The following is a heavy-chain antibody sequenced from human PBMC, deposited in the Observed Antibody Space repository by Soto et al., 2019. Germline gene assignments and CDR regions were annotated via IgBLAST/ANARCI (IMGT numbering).Heavy chain of an antibody. J-gene: IGHJ4*02. CDR1: GFSFSRHA. V-gene: IGHV3-64*01. Sequence: VQLVESGGGLVQPGGSLRLSCAASGFSFSRHAMHWVRQAPGKGLEYVSAINNNGDRKYYANSVEGRFTISRDNSKNTLYLQMGSLRTEDMAVYYCARRVYGISSGYDYWGQGTLVTVSS. D-gene: IGHD6-6*01. CDR2: INNNGDRK. CDR3: ARRVYGISSGYDY.